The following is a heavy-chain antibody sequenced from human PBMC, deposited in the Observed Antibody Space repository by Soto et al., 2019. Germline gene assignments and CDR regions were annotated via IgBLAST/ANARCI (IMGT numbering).Heavy chain of an antibody. Sequence: EVQLVESGGGLVQPGGSLRLSCAASGFTVSSNYMSWVRQAPGKGLEWVSVIYSGGSTYYADSVKGRFTLSRDNSKSTLYLQMNSLRAEDTAVYYCARLRVVAATDAFDIWGQGTMVTVSS. D-gene: IGHD2-15*01. J-gene: IGHJ3*02. CDR2: IYSGGST. V-gene: IGHV3-66*01. CDR1: GFTVSSNY. CDR3: ARLRVVAATDAFDI.